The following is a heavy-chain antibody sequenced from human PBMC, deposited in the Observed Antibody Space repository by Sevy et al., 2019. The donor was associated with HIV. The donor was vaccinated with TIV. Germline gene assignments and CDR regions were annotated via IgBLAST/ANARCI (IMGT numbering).Heavy chain of an antibody. Sequence: GGSLRLSCAASGITLTPYWMHWVRQVPGKGLVWVSRINSDGSSTSYVESVKGRFTISRDNGKNTLYLQMKSLRVEETAVYFCWRGLYYYDMRGHQEPSDYWGQGVLVTVSS. D-gene: IGHD3-22*01. CDR2: INSDGSST. J-gene: IGHJ4*02. CDR3: WRGLYYYDMRGHQEPSDY. CDR1: GITLTPYW. V-gene: IGHV3-74*01.